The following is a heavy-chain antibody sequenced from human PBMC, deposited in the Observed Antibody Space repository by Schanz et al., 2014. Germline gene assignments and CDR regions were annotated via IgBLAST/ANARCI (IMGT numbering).Heavy chain of an antibody. J-gene: IGHJ3*01. CDR3: ARDEGRDGYNLAFDV. Sequence: DVQLVDSGGGLVQPGGSLRLSCAVSGFTVSSNYMSWVRQAPGRGLEWVSTIYINAGSTRYADSVKGRFIISRDSSKNTLFLQMNSLRPEDTAVYFCARDEGRDGYNLAFDVWGQGTLVTVSS. CDR1: GFTVSSNY. V-gene: IGHV3-53*01. CDR2: IYINAGST. D-gene: IGHD5-12*01.